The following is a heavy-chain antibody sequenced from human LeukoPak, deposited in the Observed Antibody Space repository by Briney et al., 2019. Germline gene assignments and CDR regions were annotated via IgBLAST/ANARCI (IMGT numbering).Heavy chain of an antibody. D-gene: IGHD3-22*01. CDR1: GFTFSSYA. CDR3: AKGFAHYDSSGPYYFDY. Sequence: PGGSLRLSCAASGFTFSSYAMSWVRQAPGKGLEWVSAISGSGGSTYYADSVKGRFTISRDNSKNTLYLQMNSLRAEDTAVYYCAKGFAHYDSSGPYYFDYWGQGTPVTVSS. J-gene: IGHJ4*02. V-gene: IGHV3-23*01. CDR2: ISGSGGST.